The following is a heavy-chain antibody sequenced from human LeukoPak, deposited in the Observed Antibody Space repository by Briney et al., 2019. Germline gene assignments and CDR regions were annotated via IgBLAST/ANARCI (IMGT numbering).Heavy chain of an antibody. CDR1: GFAFSDYY. CDR3: ARAPYSSSWYYFDF. Sequence: GGSLRLSCAASGFAFSDYYMNWIRQAPGKGLEWISYISSSASIISYADSAKGRFTISRDNAKSSLYLQMNSLRVEDTAVYYCARAPYSSSWYYFDFWGQGTLVTVSS. D-gene: IGHD6-13*01. CDR2: ISSSASII. V-gene: IGHV3-11*01. J-gene: IGHJ4*02.